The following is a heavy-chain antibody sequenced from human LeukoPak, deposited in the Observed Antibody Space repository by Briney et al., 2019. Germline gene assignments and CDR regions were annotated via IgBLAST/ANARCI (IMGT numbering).Heavy chain of an antibody. CDR1: GGSISSHY. D-gene: IGHD3-9*01. J-gene: IGHJ4*02. CDR3: ATGRSIRYFDY. Sequence: PSETLSLTCTVSGGSISSHYWSWIRQSPGKGLEWIGYIYYSGSTNYNPSLKSRVTISVDTSKSQFSLKLSSATAADTAVYYCATGRSIRYFDYWGQGTLLTVSS. V-gene: IGHV4-59*08. CDR2: IYYSGST.